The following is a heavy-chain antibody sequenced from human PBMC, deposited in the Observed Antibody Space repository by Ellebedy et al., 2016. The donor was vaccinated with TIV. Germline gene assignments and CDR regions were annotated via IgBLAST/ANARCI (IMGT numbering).Heavy chain of an antibody. Sequence: GESLKISCAVSGFTFSDYYMSWLRQAPGKGLEWVSYISSSGSIINYADSVKGRFTISRDNSKNTLYLQMNSLRAEDTAVYYCAGEDIGSHDAFDIWGRGTMVTVSS. CDR1: GFTFSDYY. J-gene: IGHJ3*02. V-gene: IGHV3-11*01. CDR3: AGEDIGSHDAFDI. CDR2: ISSSGSII. D-gene: IGHD1-26*01.